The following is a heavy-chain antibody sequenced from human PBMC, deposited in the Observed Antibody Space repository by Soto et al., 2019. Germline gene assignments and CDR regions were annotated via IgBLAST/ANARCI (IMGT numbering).Heavy chain of an antibody. CDR1: GYSFTSYW. D-gene: IGHD2-15*01. CDR2: IDPSDSYT. Sequence: GESLKISCKGSGYSFTSYWISWVRQMPGKGLEWMGRIDPSDSYTNYSPTFQDHVTISADKSISTAYLQWSSLKASDTAMYYCGLLPHHDAFDIWGQGTMVTVSS. J-gene: IGHJ3*02. CDR3: GLLPHHDAFDI. V-gene: IGHV5-10-1*01.